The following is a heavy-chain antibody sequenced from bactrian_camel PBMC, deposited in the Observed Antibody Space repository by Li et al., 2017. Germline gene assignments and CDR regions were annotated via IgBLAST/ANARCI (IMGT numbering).Heavy chain of an antibody. Sequence: QVQLVESGGGSVQTGGSLRLSCGVSGYAYAGNCLGWFRQAPGKEREGVATIHTYYGTTTYADSVKGRFTISHDNAKRTLYLQMNSLKPEDTAMYYCVADCELRYGHFDFEIGSRGQGTQVTVS. CDR3: VADCELRYGHFDFEIGS. CDR1: GYAYAGNC. V-gene: IGHV3S29*01. J-gene: IGHJ4*01. CDR2: IHTYYGTT. D-gene: IGHD1*01.